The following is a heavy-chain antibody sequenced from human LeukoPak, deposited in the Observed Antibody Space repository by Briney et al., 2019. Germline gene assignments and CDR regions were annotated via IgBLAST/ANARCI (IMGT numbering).Heavy chain of an antibody. CDR1: GGTFSSYA. J-gene: IGHJ5*02. CDR2: INPNSGGT. D-gene: IGHD2-21*01. V-gene: IGHV1-2*06. Sequence: ASVKVSCKASGGTFSSYAISWVRQAPGQGLEWMGRINPNSGGTNYAQKFQGRVTMTRDTSISTAYMELSRLRSDDTAVYYCARESFYGGNYWFDPWGQGTLVTVSS. CDR3: ARESFYGGNYWFDP.